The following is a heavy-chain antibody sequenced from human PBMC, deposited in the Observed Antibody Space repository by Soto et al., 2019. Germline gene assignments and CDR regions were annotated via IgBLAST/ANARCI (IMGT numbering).Heavy chain of an antibody. D-gene: IGHD6-19*01. V-gene: IGHV3-30*18. Sequence: QVQLVESGGGVIQPGGSLKLSCGASGFTFSTYGMHWVRQAPGKGLEWVAVISHDGSNKYYADSVKGRFTISRDNSKNTLYLQMNSLKPEDTAVYYCANGYKSGWYYFDYWGQGTLVTVSS. J-gene: IGHJ4*02. CDR1: GFTFSTYG. CDR2: ISHDGSNK. CDR3: ANGYKSGWYYFDY.